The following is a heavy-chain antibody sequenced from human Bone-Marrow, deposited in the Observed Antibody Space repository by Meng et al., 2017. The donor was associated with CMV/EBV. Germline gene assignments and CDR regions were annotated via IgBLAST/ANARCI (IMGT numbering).Heavy chain of an antibody. CDR3: GKGLFDT. CDR1: GFTFGTYA. Sequence: GESLKISCAASGFTFGTYAMRWVRQAPGKGLAWISYISASGDSTYYADSVKGRFTISRDNSRDTLYLRMNALSVEDTAVYYCGKGLFDTCGQGTLVTVSS. J-gene: IGHJ5*02. CDR2: ISASGDST. V-gene: IGHV3-23*01.